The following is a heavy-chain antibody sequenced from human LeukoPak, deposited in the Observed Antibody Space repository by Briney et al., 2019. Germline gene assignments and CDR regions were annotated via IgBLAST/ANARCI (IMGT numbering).Heavy chain of an antibody. CDR2: IYTSGST. CDR3: ASGTAMVGFDY. D-gene: IGHD5-18*01. CDR1: GGSISSGSYY. J-gene: IGHJ4*02. V-gene: IGHV4-61*02. Sequence: SETLSLTCTVSGGSISSGSYYWSWIRQPAGKGLEWIGRIYTSGSTNYNPSLKSRVTISVDTSKNQFSLKLSSVTAADTAVYYCASGTAMVGFDYWGQGTLVTVSS.